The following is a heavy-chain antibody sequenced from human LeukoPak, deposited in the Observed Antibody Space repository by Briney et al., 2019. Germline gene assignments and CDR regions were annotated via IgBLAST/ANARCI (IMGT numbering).Heavy chain of an antibody. CDR3: ARAGGWFGDYAFDI. J-gene: IGHJ3*02. CDR2: ISSSSSYT. Sequence: PGGSLRLSCAASGFTFSSYSMNWVRQAPGKRLQWVSCISSSSSYTYYTDSVKGRFTISRDNAKNSLYLKMNSLRAEDTAVYYCARAGGWFGDYAFDIWGQGTMVTVSS. CDR1: GFTFSSYS. V-gene: IGHV3-21*01. D-gene: IGHD3-10*01.